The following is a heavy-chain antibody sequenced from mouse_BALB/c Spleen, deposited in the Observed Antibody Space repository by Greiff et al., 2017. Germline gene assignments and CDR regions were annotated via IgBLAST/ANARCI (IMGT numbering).Heavy chain of an antibody. CDR2: INPYNADT. CDR3: ARSRIYYGYDFDY. J-gene: IGHJ2*01. Sequence: VHVKQSGPELVKPGASVKISCKASGYSFTGYFMNWVMQSHGKSLEWIGRINPYNADTFYNQKFKGKATLTVDKSSSTAHMELRSLASEDSAVYYCARSRIYYGYDFDYWGQGTTLTVSS. CDR1: GYSFTGYF. V-gene: IGHV1-20*02. D-gene: IGHD2-2*01.